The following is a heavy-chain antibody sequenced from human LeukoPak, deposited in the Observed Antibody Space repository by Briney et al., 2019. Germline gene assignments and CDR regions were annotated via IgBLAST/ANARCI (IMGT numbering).Heavy chain of an antibody. Sequence: GGSLRLSCAASGFSFSSYAMSWVRQAPGKGLEWVSAISGSGGSTYYADSVKGRFTISRDNSKNTLYLQMNSLRAEDTAVYYCAKDRLRLGELSFDYWGQGTLVTVSS. J-gene: IGHJ4*02. D-gene: IGHD3-16*02. V-gene: IGHV3-23*01. CDR1: GFSFSSYA. CDR2: ISGSGGST. CDR3: AKDRLRLGELSFDY.